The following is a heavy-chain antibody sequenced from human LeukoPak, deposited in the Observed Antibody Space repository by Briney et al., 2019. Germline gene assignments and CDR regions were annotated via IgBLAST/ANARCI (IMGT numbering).Heavy chain of an antibody. V-gene: IGHV1-69*04. CDR3: ASGGYYDSSGYFEGAFDY. J-gene: IGHJ4*02. Sequence: SVKVSRKASGGTFSSYAISWVRQAPGQGLEWMGRIIPIFGIANYAQKFQGRVTITADKSTSTAYMELSSLRSEDTAVYYCASGGYYDSSGYFEGAFDYWGQGTLVTASS. CDR1: GGTFSSYA. D-gene: IGHD3-22*01. CDR2: IIPIFGIA.